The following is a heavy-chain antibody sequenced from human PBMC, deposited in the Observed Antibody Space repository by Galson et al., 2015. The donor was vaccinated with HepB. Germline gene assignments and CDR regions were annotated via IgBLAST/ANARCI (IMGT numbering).Heavy chain of an antibody. J-gene: IGHJ6*02. D-gene: IGHD2-15*01. CDR2: IYYSGST. V-gene: IGHV4-59*01. CDR3: ARDCSGGSCSAPYNYYYYGMDV. Sequence: ETLSLTCTVSGGSISSYYWSWIRQPPGKGLEWIGYIYYSGSTNYNPSLKSRVTISVDTSKNQFSLKLSSVTAADTAVYYCARDCSGGSCSAPYNYYYYGMDVWGQGTTVTVSS. CDR1: GGSISSYY.